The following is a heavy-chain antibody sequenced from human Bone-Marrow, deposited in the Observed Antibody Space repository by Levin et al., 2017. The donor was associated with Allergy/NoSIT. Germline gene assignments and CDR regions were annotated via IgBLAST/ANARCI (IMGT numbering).Heavy chain of an antibody. D-gene: IGHD3-3*01. CDR1: EHSFTNYW. CDR3: ARRRGNYDGRIDY. J-gene: IGHJ4*02. CDR2: IYPGDSHT. Sequence: GGSLRLSCKGSEHSFTNYWIGWVRQTPGKGLEWMGIIYPGDSHTTYSPSFQGQVTISADKSITTAYLHWSNLKASDTAMYYCARRRGNYDGRIDYWGQGTLVIVSS. V-gene: IGHV5-51*01.